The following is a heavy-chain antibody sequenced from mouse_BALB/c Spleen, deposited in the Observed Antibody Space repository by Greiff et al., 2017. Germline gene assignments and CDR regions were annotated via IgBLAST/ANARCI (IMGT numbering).Heavy chain of an antibody. J-gene: IGHJ3*01. D-gene: IGHD2-1*01. CDR1: GFTFSDYY. CDR2: ISDGGSYT. V-gene: IGHV5-4*02. Sequence: EVKLVESGGGLVKPGGSLKLSCAASGFTFSDYYMYWVRQTPEKRLEWVATISDGGSYTYYPDSVKGRFTISRDNAKNNLYLQMSSLKSEDTAMYYCARDKGSYGNYWFAYWGQGTLVTVSA. CDR3: ARDKGSYGNYWFAY.